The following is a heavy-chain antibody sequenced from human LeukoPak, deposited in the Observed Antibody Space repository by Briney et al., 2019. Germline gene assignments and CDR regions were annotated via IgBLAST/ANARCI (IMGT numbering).Heavy chain of an antibody. Sequence: PGRSLRLSCAACGFTFSSYAMHWVRQAPGKGLEWVAVISYDGSNKYYADSVKGRFTISRDNSKNTLYLQMNSLRAEDTAVYYCAKVDVGYYFEYWGQGTLVTVTS. CDR1: GFTFSSYA. J-gene: IGHJ4*02. V-gene: IGHV3-30-3*01. D-gene: IGHD1-26*01. CDR3: AKVDVGYYFEY. CDR2: ISYDGSNK.